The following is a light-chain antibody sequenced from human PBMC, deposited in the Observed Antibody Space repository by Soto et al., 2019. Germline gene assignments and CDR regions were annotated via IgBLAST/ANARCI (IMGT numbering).Light chain of an antibody. V-gene: IGKV2-28*01. CDR3: MQALQTPLT. J-gene: IGKJ4*01. CDR2: LGS. CDR1: QSLLHTNGYNY. Sequence: DIVMTQTPLSLPVTPGEPASISCRSSQSLLHTNGYNYLDWYLQKPGQSPQLLISLGSDRASGVPDRFSGSGSGTEFTLKISRVEAEDVGVYYCMQALQTPLTFGGGTQVGIK.